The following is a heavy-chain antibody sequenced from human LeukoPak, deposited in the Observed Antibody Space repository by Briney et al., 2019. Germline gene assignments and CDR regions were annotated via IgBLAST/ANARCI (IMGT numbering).Heavy chain of an antibody. CDR1: GFTVSSSS. D-gene: IGHD6-19*01. Sequence: GSLRLSCTVSGFTVSSSSMSWIRQPPGKGLEWIVYIYYSGSTNYNPSLKSRVTISVDTSKNQFSLKLSSVTAADTAVYYCARGSAVAYYYYYMDVWGKGTTVTVSS. CDR2: IYYSGST. V-gene: IGHV4-59*02. J-gene: IGHJ6*03. CDR3: ARGSAVAYYYYYMDV.